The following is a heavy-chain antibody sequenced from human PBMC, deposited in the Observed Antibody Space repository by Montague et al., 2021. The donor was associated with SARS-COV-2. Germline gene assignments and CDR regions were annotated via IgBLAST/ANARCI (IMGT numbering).Heavy chain of an antibody. Sequence: SETLSLTCTVSGGSISSSSYYWGWIRQPPGKGLEWIGSIYYSGSTYYNPSLKGRVTISVDKSKNQFSLKLSSVTAADTAVYYCARVGRQQLVRLSGMDVWGQGTTVTVSS. CDR3: ARVGRQQLVRLSGMDV. V-gene: IGHV4-39*07. D-gene: IGHD6-13*01. J-gene: IGHJ6*02. CDR1: GGSISSSSYY. CDR2: IYYSGST.